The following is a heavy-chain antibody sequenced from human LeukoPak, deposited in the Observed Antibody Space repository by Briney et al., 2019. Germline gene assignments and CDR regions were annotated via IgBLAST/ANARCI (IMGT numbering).Heavy chain of an antibody. V-gene: IGHV4-59*01. J-gene: IGHJ4*02. Sequence: PSETLSLTCTGSGGSISSYYWSWIRQPPGKGLEWIGYIYYSGSTNYYPSLKSRVTISVDTSKNQFSLKLSSVTAADTAVYYCARGWSFSQYYFDYWGQGTLVTVSS. CDR3: ARGWSFSQYYFDY. CDR1: GGSISSYY. CDR2: IYYSGST. D-gene: IGHD2-15*01.